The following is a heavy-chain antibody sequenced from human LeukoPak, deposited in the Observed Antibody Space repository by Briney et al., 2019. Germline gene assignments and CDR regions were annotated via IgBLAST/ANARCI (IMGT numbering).Heavy chain of an antibody. CDR2: ISSSSSYI. CDR1: GFTFSSYS. CDR3: ARDKSVFRDMDV. J-gene: IGHJ6*03. Sequence: GGSLRLSCAASGFTFSSYSMNWVRQAPGKGLEWVSSISSSSSYIYYADSLKGRFTISRDNAKNSLYLQMNSLRAEDTAVYYCARDKSVFRDMDVWGKGTTVTVSS. V-gene: IGHV3-21*01.